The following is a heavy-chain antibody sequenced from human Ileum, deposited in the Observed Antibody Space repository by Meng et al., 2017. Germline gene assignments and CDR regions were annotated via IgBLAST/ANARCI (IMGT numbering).Heavy chain of an antibody. V-gene: IGHV4-34*01. J-gene: IGHJ2*01. CDR3: ARYGGSGSYWHFDP. Sequence: QVQLQQWGAGLLKPSETLSLTWAVYGGSFSGYYWTWIRQPPGKGLEWIGEIHHSGSTNYNPSLKSRVTMSIDTSKIQFSLELSSVTAADAAVYYCARYGGSGSYWHFDPWGRGTLVTVSS. CDR1: GGSFSGYY. CDR2: IHHSGST. D-gene: IGHD3-10*01.